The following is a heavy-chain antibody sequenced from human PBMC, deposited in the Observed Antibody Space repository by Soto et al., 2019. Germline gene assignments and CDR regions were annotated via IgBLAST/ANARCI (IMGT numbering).Heavy chain of an antibody. V-gene: IGHV1-46*01. Sequence: QVQLVQSGAEVKKPGASVKVSCKASGYIFSNYYMHWVRQAPRQGLEWVGIINPSGGTTSYAQKSHGGVAMTSVTSTSNFYMELSSLRTEDTAVYYCARGDGRGSSGVYYDYGMDVWGQGTTVTVSS. J-gene: IGHJ6*02. CDR2: INPSGGTT. D-gene: IGHD6-25*01. CDR3: ARGDGRGSSGVYYDYGMDV. CDR1: GYIFSNYY.